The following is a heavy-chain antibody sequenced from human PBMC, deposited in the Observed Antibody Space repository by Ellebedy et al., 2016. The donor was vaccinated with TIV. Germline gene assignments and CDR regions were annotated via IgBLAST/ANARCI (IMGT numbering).Heavy chain of an antibody. D-gene: IGHD7-27*01. CDR3: ATGWGRHHPWDDY. CDR1: GFTFGDAW. J-gene: IGHJ4*02. CDR2: IKNKNAGEKT. Sequence: GESLKISCAGSGFTFGDAWMNWVRQAPGKGLEWVGRIKNKNAGEKTDYAAPVKDRFTSSRDASKSTLSLQMNSLKIEDTAAYYCATGWGRHHPWDDYWGQGTLVTVSS. V-gene: IGHV3-15*07.